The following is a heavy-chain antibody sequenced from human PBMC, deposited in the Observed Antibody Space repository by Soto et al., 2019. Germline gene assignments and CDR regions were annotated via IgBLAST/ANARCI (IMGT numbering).Heavy chain of an antibody. J-gene: IGHJ5*02. CDR2: IYHSGST. CDR1: GGSISSSNW. CDR3: ARSENYYGSGYNWFDP. Sequence: SATLSLTCAVSGGSISSSNWWSWVRQPPGKGLEWIGEIYHSGSTNYNPSLKSRVTISVDKSKNQFSLKLSFVTAADTAVYYCARSENYYGSGYNWFDPWGQGTLVTVSS. D-gene: IGHD3-10*01. V-gene: IGHV4-4*02.